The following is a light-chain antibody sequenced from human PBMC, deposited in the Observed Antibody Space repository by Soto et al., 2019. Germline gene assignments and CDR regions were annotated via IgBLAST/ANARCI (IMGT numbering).Light chain of an antibody. J-gene: IGKJ1*01. CDR1: QRISNSY. CDR3: QQYGSSPWT. CDR2: GAS. V-gene: IGKV3-20*01. Sequence: IVLTQSPGTLSLSPGERATLSCRASQRISNSYLAWYQQKPGQAPRLLIYGASSRATGIPDRFSGSGSGTDFTLTVSRLEPEDFAVYYCQQYGSSPWTFGQGTKV.